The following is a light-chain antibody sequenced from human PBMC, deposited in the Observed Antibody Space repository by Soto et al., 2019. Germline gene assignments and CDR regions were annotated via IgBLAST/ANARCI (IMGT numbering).Light chain of an antibody. Sequence: ENVLTLSPSTLSLSPGERATLSCRASQYVSSFLAWYQQKAGQAPRLLIYDASHRATGIPARFSGSGSGTDFTLTINSLEPEDFALYYCQQRYNWPPTFGQGTKVDIK. CDR2: DAS. V-gene: IGKV3-11*01. CDR3: QQRYNWPPT. J-gene: IGKJ1*01. CDR1: QYVSSF.